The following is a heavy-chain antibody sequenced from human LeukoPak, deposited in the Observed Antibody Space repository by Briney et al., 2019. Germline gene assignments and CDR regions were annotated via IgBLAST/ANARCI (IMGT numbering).Heavy chain of an antibody. D-gene: IGHD6-13*01. J-gene: IGHJ4*02. CDR3: IAAAGTRFDF. Sequence: SETLSLTCTVSGGSISGYYWSWIRQPPGKGLEWIGYIYYSGSTNYNPSLKSRVAISVDTSKNQFSPKLSSVTAADTAVYYCIAAAGTRFDFWGQGTLVTVSS. V-gene: IGHV4-59*01. CDR1: GGSISGYY. CDR2: IYYSGST.